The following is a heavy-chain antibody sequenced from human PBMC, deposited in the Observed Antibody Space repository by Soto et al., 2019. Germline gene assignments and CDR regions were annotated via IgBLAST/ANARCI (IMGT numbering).Heavy chain of an antibody. CDR2: TYYRSKWYN. V-gene: IGHV6-1*01. J-gene: IGHJ4*02. Sequence: QTLSLTCAISGDSVSSNSAAWSWIRQSPSRGLEWLGRTYYRSKWYNDYAVSVKSRITINPDTSKNQFSLQLTSVAPEDTAVYYCARYSSSSRVCDYWGQGTLVTSPQ. D-gene: IGHD6-6*01. CDR3: ARYSSSSRVCDY. CDR1: GDSVSSNSAA.